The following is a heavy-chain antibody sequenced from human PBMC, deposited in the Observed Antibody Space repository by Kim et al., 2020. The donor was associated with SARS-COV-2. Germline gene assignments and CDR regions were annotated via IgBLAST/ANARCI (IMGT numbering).Heavy chain of an antibody. Sequence: SETLSLTCTVSGGSISSYYWSWIRQPPGKGLEWIGYIYYSGSTNYNPSLKSRVTISVDTSKNQFSLKLSSVTAADTAVYYCARDRGRWFGELLFDYWGQGTLVTVSS. CDR3: ARDRGRWFGELLFDY. V-gene: IGHV4-59*01. CDR2: IYYSGST. CDR1: GGSISSYY. J-gene: IGHJ4*02. D-gene: IGHD3-10*01.